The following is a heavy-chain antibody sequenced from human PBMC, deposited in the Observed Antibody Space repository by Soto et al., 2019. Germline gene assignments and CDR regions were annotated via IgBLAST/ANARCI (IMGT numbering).Heavy chain of an antibody. J-gene: IGHJ4*02. V-gene: IGHV4-30-4*01. CDR1: GGSISSGDYY. Sequence: QVQLQESGPGLVKPSQTLSLTCTVSGGSISSGDYYWSWIRQTPGKGLEWIGNFYYSGSTDYNPSLKGRVTISVDTSKNQFSLKLNSVTAADTAVYYCARAGNYYDASGFLFDSWGQGTLVTVSS. D-gene: IGHD3-22*01. CDR3: ARAGNYYDASGFLFDS. CDR2: FYYSGST.